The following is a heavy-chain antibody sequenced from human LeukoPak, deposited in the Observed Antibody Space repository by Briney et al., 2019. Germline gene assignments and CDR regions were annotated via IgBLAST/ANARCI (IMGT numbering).Heavy chain of an antibody. D-gene: IGHD6-6*01. J-gene: IGHJ4*02. CDR2: ISYDGSNK. Sequence: PGGSLRLSCAASGFTFSSYAMHWVRQALGKGLEWVAVISYDGSNKYYADSVKGRFTISRDNSKNTLYLQMNSLRAEDTAVYYCARSIAARKVFDYWGQGTLVTVSS. CDR3: ARSIAARKVFDY. V-gene: IGHV3-30*04. CDR1: GFTFSSYA.